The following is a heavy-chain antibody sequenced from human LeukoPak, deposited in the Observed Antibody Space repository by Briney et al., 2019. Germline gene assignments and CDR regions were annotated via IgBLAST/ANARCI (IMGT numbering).Heavy chain of an antibody. CDR3: ARQGYTYYYDSSGYYPFDY. Sequence: PSETLSLTCAVYGGSFSGYYWSWIRQPPGKGLEWIGEIDHSGRTNSNASLKSRVTISVDTSKNQFSLKLSSVTAADTAVYYCARQGYTYYYDSSGYYPFDYWGQGTLVTVSS. D-gene: IGHD3-22*01. J-gene: IGHJ4*02. V-gene: IGHV4-34*01. CDR2: IDHSGRT. CDR1: GGSFSGYY.